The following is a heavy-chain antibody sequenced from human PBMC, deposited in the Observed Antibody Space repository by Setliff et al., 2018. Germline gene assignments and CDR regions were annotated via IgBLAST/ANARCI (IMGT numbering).Heavy chain of an antibody. CDR1: GGSFSDYY. CDR2: INHSGST. J-gene: IGHJ4*02. D-gene: IGHD1-1*01. Sequence: TSETLSLTCAAHGGSFSDYYWTWIRQPPGKGLEWIGEINHSGSTKYSPSLESRVTMSVDPSKNQVSLNLRSVTAADTAVYYCARTGTYRYFDYWGQGTQVTVSS. CDR3: ARTGTYRYFDY. V-gene: IGHV4-34*01.